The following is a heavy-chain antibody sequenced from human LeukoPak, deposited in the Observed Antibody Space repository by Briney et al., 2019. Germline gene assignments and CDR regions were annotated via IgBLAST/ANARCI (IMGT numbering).Heavy chain of an antibody. CDR2: IYHSGST. CDR3: ARGRANVLRFLDYFDY. J-gene: IGHJ4*02. D-gene: IGHD3-3*01. CDR1: GGSISSSNW. Sequence: PSETLSLTCAVSGGSISSSNWWSWVRQPPGKGLEWIGEIYHSGSTNYNPSLKSRVTISVDKSKNQFSLKLSSVTAADTAVYYCARGRANVLRFLDYFDYWGQGTLVTVSS. V-gene: IGHV4-4*02.